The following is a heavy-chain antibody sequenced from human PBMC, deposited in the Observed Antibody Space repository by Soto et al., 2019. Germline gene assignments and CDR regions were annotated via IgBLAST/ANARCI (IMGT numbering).Heavy chain of an antibody. CDR3: AGGPGVARNY. J-gene: IGHJ4*02. Sequence: QLQLQESGSGLVKPSQTLSLTCAVSGGSISSGGYSWSWIRQPPGKGLEWIGYIYHSGSTYYNPALNSRRTISVDRSKNQCSLKLSSVTAADTAVYYCAGGPGVARNYWGQGTLVTVSS. CDR1: GGSISSGGYS. V-gene: IGHV4-30-2*01. D-gene: IGHD5-12*01. CDR2: IYHSGST.